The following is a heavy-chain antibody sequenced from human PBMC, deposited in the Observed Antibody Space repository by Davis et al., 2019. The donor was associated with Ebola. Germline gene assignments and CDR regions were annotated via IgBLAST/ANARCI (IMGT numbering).Heavy chain of an antibody. D-gene: IGHD5-18*01. Sequence: PSETLSLTCAISGNSVSSNGAAWNGIRQSPSRGLEWLGRTYYTSKRYNDYAVSMKSRITLNLDTSKNQFSLQLNSVTPEDTSLSYCAIGWLLTGIDIWGQSTTVTVSS. CDR2: TYYTSKRYN. CDR1: GNSVSSNGAA. V-gene: IGHV6-1*01. J-gene: IGHJ6*02. CDR3: AIGWLLTGIDI.